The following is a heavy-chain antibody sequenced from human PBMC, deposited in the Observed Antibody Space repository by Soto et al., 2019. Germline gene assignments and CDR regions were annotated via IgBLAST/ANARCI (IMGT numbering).Heavy chain of an antibody. V-gene: IGHV3-30*18. CDR3: AKDLYDYSDGWFDP. CDR2: ISYDGSNK. D-gene: IGHD4-17*01. Sequence: GGSLRLSCAASGFTFSSYSMHWVRQAPGKGLEWVAVISYDGSNKYYADSVKGRFTISRDNSKNTLYLQMNSLRAEDTAVYYCAKDLYDYSDGWFDPWGQGTLVTVSS. CDR1: GFTFSSYS. J-gene: IGHJ5*02.